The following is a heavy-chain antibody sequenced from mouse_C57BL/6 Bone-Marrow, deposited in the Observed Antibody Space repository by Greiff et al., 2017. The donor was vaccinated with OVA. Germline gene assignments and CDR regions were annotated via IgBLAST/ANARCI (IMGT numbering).Heavy chain of an antibody. Sequence: QVQLQQSGAELAKPGASVKLSCKASGYTFTSYWMHWVKQRPGQGLEWIGYINPSSGYTKYNQKFKDKATLTADKSSSTAYMQLSSLTYEDSAFYYCARGYYGNYDYFDYWGQGTTLTVSS. J-gene: IGHJ2*01. D-gene: IGHD2-1*01. CDR3: ARGYYGNYDYFDY. V-gene: IGHV1-7*01. CDR1: GYTFTSYW. CDR2: INPSSGYT.